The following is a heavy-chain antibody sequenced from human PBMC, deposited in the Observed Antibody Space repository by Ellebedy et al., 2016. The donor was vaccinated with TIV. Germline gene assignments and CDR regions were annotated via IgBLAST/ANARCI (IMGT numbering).Heavy chain of an antibody. Sequence: SETLSLXCTVSGGSISSGGYYWSWIRQPPGKGLEWIGEINHSGSTNYNPSLKSRVTISVDTSKNQFSLKLSSVTAADTAVYYCARNDILTVYGMDVWGQGTTVTVSS. V-gene: IGHV4-39*07. CDR2: INHSGST. D-gene: IGHD3-9*01. CDR1: GGSISSGGYY. CDR3: ARNDILTVYGMDV. J-gene: IGHJ6*02.